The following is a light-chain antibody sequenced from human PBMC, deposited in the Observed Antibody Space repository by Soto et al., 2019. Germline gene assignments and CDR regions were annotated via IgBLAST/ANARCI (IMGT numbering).Light chain of an antibody. CDR1: QSVSSSY. CDR3: QQYYTSPRT. CDR2: GAS. V-gene: IGKV3-20*01. Sequence: EIVLTQSPGTLSLSPGERATLSCRASQSVSSSYLAWYQQKPGQAPRLLIYGASSRATGIPDRFSGSGSGTDFTLTISRLEPEYFAVYYCQQYYTSPRTFGQGTKVEIK. J-gene: IGKJ1*01.